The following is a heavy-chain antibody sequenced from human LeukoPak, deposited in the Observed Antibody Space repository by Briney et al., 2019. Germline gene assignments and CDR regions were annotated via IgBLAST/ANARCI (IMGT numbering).Heavy chain of an antibody. CDR1: GFTFSDYN. CDR3: ARVERPDYFDY. Sequence: PGGSLRLSCAASGFTFSDYNMRWIRQAPGKGLEWVSSISRSGSTKYYADSVKGRFTISRDNAKNSLYLQMNSLRAEDTAVYYCARVERPDYFDYWGQGTLVTVSS. D-gene: IGHD6-6*01. CDR2: ISRSGSTK. J-gene: IGHJ4*02. V-gene: IGHV3-11*04.